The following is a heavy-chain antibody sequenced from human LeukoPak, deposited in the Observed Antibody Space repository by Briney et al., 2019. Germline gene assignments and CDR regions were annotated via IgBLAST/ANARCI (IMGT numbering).Heavy chain of an antibody. J-gene: IGHJ5*02. CDR1: GGSISGYY. Sequence: SETLSLTCTVSGGSISGYYWSWIRQPAGKGLEWIGRMSTSGNSNYIPSLVSRVTMSVDTSKNQFSLNLSSVTAADAAVYYCARESGSMRWFDPWGQGTLVTVSS. CDR2: MSTSGNS. D-gene: IGHD6-25*01. CDR3: ARESGSMRWFDP. V-gene: IGHV4-4*07.